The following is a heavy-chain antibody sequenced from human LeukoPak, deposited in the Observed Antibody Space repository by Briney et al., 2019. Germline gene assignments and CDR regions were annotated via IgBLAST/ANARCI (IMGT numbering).Heavy chain of an antibody. V-gene: IGHV1-24*01. Sequence: ASVKVSCKASGYTFTSYDINWVRQAPGKGLEWMGGFDPEDGETSYAQKFQGRLTMTEDTSPDTAYMELSSLRSADTAVYYCATPERARGGGYAKAAAGHFDYWGQGPLVTVSS. CDR2: FDPEDGET. D-gene: IGHD6-13*01. CDR1: GYTFTSYD. CDR3: ATPERARGGGYAKAAAGHFDY. J-gene: IGHJ4*02.